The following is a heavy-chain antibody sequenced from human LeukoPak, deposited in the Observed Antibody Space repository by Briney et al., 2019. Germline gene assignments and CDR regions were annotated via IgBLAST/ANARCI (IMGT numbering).Heavy chain of an antibody. D-gene: IGHD2-2*01. V-gene: IGHV5-51*01. CDR2: IYPSDSDT. CDR1: GYSFTSYW. J-gene: IGHJ5*02. Sequence: GESLKISCKGSGYSFTSYWIGWVRQMPGKGLEWMGIIYPSDSDTRYSPSFQGQVTISADKSISTAYLQWSSLKASDTAMYYCARALVPAAIGINWFDPWGQGTLVTVSS. CDR3: ARALVPAAIGINWFDP.